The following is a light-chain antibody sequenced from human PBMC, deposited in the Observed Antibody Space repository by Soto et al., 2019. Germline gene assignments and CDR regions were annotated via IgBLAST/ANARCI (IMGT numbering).Light chain of an antibody. CDR2: GAS. Sequence: EIVLTQSPGTLSLSPGERATLSCRASQSVSSSYLAWYQQKPGQAPRLLIYGASRRATGIPDRFSGSGSGTDFPLTISRLEPEDFAVYYCQQYGSSRWTFGQGTKVEIK. CDR3: QQYGSSRWT. J-gene: IGKJ1*01. V-gene: IGKV3-20*01. CDR1: QSVSSSY.